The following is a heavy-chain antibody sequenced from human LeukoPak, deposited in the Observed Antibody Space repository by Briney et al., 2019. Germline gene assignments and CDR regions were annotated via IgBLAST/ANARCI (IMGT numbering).Heavy chain of an antibody. Sequence: PGRSLRLSCAASGFTFSSYAMHWVRQAPGKGLEWVAVISYDGSNKYYADSVKGRFTISRDNSKNTLYLQMNSLRAEDTAVYYCARVEFSNWGSAFDIWGQGTMVTVSS. D-gene: IGHD7-27*01. V-gene: IGHV3-30-3*01. CDR3: ARVEFSNWGSAFDI. CDR2: ISYDGSNK. CDR1: GFTFSSYA. J-gene: IGHJ3*02.